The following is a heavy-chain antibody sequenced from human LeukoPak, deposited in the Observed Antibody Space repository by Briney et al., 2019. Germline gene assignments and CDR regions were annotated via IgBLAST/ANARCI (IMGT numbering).Heavy chain of an antibody. CDR2: IYYSGST. Sequence: SETLSLTCTVSGGTISSGGYYWNWIRQHPGKGLEWFGYIYYSGSTNYNPSLKSRVTISVDTSKNQSSLKLSSVTAVDTAVYYCARDRGSSSSYYYYGMDVWGQGTTVTVSS. V-gene: IGHV4-61*08. D-gene: IGHD6-6*01. CDR3: ARDRGSSSSYYYYGMDV. CDR1: GGTISSGGYY. J-gene: IGHJ6*02.